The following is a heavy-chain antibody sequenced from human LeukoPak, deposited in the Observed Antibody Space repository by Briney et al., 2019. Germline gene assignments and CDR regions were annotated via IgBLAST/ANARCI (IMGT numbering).Heavy chain of an antibody. J-gene: IGHJ5*02. CDR3: ARGGYCSSTTCLFGDNWFDP. D-gene: IGHD2-2*01. CDR2: ISAYNGNT. CDR1: GYTFSNYG. Sequence: ASVKVSCKVSGYTFSNYGISWVRQAPGQGLEWMGWISAYNGNTNYAQKLQGRVTMTTDTSTRTTYMELRSLRSDDTAVYYCARGGYCSSTTCLFGDNWFDPWGQGTLVTVSS. V-gene: IGHV1-18*01.